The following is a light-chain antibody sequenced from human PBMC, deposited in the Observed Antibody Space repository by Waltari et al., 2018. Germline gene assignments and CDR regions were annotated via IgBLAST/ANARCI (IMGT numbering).Light chain of an antibody. J-gene: IGKJ2*01. V-gene: IGKV3-11*01. CDR3: QQRSNWRYT. Sequence: IVLTQSPATLSLCPGERATHSCRASQRVTSYLAWYQRKPGQAPRPPMYDASNRATGIPARFSGSGSGTDFTLTISSLEPEDFAVYYCQQRSNWRYTFGQGTKLEL. CDR2: DAS. CDR1: QRVTSY.